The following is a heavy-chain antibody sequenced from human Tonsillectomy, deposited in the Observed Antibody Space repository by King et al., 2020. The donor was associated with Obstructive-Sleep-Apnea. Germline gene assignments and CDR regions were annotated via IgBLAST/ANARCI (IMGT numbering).Heavy chain of an antibody. CDR2: LYHNGST. Sequence: QLQESGPGLVKPSETLSLTCTVSGGSISGYYWSWIRQPPGKALEWIGFLYHNGSTHYNPSLKSRVIMSVDTSKNQFSLNLSSVTAADTAVYYCARAGSGVAAAVRFDSLGQGTLGVVSS. CDR1: GGSISGYY. V-gene: IGHV4-59*01. CDR3: ARAGSGVAAAVRFDS. D-gene: IGHD6-13*01. J-gene: IGHJ4*02.